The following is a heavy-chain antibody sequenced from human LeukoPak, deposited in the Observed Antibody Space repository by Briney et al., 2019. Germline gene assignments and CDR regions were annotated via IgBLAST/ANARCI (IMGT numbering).Heavy chain of an antibody. D-gene: IGHD2-21*02. J-gene: IGHJ4*02. CDR2: IKQDGSGK. CDR1: GFTFSSYW. CDR3: ARPRRTAILETYFDY. V-gene: IGHV3-7*01. Sequence: GGSLRLSCAASGFTFSSYWMSWVRQAPGKGLEWVANIKQDGSGKYYVDSVKGRFTISRDNAKNSLHLQMNSLRAEDTAVYYCARPRRTAILETYFDYWGQGTLVTVSS.